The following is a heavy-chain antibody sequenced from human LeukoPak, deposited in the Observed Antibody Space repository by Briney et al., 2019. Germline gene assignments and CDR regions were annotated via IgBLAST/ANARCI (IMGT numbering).Heavy chain of an antibody. CDR1: GFTFSDYY. V-gene: IGHV3-11*04. J-gene: IGHJ4*02. CDR2: ITNIDSTI. CDR3: ARERAAARPDFDY. D-gene: IGHD6-6*01. Sequence: GGSLRLSCAASGFTFSDYYMSWIRQAPGKGLEWVSYITNIDSTIYYADSVQGRFTISRDNSKNTLYLQMNSLRAEDTAVYYCARERAAARPDFDYWGQGTLVTVSS.